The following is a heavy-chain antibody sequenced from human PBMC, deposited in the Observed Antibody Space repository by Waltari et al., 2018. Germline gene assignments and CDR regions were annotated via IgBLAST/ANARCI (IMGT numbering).Heavy chain of an antibody. CDR3: ARGKFTAFDI. Sequence: QLQLQQSGPGLVKPSQTLSLTCAVSWDRLSTPSLAWTWSRQSPSTGLEWLGRTYYRSQWRNDYALSVKGRITVNPDTSKNHFSLQLDSVTPDDTAVYYCARGKFTAFDIWGQGTMVTVSS. CDR2: TYYRSQWRN. CDR1: WDRLSTPSLA. V-gene: IGHV6-1*01. J-gene: IGHJ3*02.